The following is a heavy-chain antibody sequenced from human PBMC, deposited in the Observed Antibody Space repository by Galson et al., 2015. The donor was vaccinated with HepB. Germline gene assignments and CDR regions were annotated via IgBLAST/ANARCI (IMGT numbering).Heavy chain of an antibody. CDR2: INPTDGST. D-gene: IGHD7-27*01. CDR3: ARAPGVGAFDV. CDR1: GYTFTNYY. Sequence: SVKVSCKASGYTFTNYYMHWVRQAPGQGLEWMGIINPTDGSTSYTQKFQGRVTVTRDTSTSTVYMEMSSLRSEDTAVYYCARAPGVGAFDVWGQGTMVTVSS. V-gene: IGHV1-46*03. J-gene: IGHJ3*01.